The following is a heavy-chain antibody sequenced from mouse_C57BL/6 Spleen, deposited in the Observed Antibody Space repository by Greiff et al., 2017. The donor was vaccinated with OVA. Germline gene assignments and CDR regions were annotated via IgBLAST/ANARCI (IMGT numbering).Heavy chain of an antibody. D-gene: IGHD2-5*01. CDR3: ARPYSNSYYYAMDY. CDR1: GYTFTSYW. Sequence: QVQLKQPGAELVRPGSSVKLSCKASGYTFTSYWMHWVKQRPIQGLEWIGNIDPSDSETHYNQKFKDKATLTVDKSSSTAYMQLSSLTSEDSAVYYCARPYSNSYYYAMDYWGQGTSVTVSS. V-gene: IGHV1-52*01. CDR2: IDPSDSET. J-gene: IGHJ4*01.